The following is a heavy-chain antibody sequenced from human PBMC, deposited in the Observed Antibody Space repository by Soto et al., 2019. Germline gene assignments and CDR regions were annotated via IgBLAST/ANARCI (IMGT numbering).Heavy chain of an antibody. CDR3: TRQLEPRHRGSVDP. Sequence: GGSLRLSCTASGFTFGDYAMSWFRQAPGKGLEWVGFIRSKAYGGTTEYAASVKGRFTISRDDSKSIAYLQMNSLKTEDTAVYYCTRQLEPRHRGSVDPWGQGTLVTVSS. CDR2: IRSKAYGGTT. CDR1: GFTFGDYA. V-gene: IGHV3-49*03. D-gene: IGHD3-16*01. J-gene: IGHJ5*02.